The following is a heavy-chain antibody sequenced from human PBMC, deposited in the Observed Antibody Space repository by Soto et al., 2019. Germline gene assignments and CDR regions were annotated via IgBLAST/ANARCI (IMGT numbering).Heavy chain of an antibody. CDR3: AKLDEGGLQYAYYAMDV. J-gene: IGHJ6*02. D-gene: IGHD2-15*01. CDR1: GFTFSSYA. CDR2: ISYDGSNK. Sequence: HPGGSLRLSCAASGFTFSSYAMHWVRQAPGKGLEWVAVISYDGSNKYYADSVKGRFTISRDNSKNTLYLQMTSLRTEDTALYYCAKLDEGGLQYAYYAMDVWGQGTTVTVSS. V-gene: IGHV3-30*04.